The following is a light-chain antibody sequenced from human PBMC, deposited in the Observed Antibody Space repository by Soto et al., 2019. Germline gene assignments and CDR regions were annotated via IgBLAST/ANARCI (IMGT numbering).Light chain of an antibody. CDR3: QQYGTSPYT. Sequence: EIVLTQSPGTLSLSPGERATLSCRASQSVSSNYLAWYQQKPGQAPRLLIYGASSRATGIPDRFSGSGSGTDFTLTIGRLEPEDFAVYDCQQYGTSPYTFGQGTKLEIK. V-gene: IGKV3-20*01. CDR1: QSVSSNY. CDR2: GAS. J-gene: IGKJ2*01.